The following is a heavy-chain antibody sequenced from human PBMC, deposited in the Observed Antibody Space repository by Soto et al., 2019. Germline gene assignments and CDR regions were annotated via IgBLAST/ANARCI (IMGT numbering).Heavy chain of an antibody. J-gene: IGHJ6*02. Sequence: GGSLRLSCAASGFTFSTYAMNWVRQAPGKGLEWVSAISGGGGSTYYADSVKGRVTISRDNSKNTLYLQMNSLRAEDTAVYYCAKVSLGALTFTDYYYYGLDVWGQGTTVTVSS. V-gene: IGHV3-23*01. CDR3: AKVSLGALTFTDYYYYGLDV. CDR2: ISGGGGST. D-gene: IGHD1-26*01. CDR1: GFTFSTYA.